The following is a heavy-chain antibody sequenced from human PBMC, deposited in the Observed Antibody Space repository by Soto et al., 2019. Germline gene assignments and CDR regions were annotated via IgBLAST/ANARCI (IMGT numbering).Heavy chain of an antibody. CDR1: GYTFTSYA. J-gene: IGHJ3*02. CDR3: ARGTPRTIFGVAHDAFDI. CDR2: INAGNGNT. V-gene: IGHV1-3*01. D-gene: IGHD3-3*01. Sequence: GASVKVSCKASGYTFTSYAMHWVRQAPGQRLEWMGRINAGNGNTKYSQKFQGRVTITRDTSASTAYMELSSLRSEDTALYYCARGTPRTIFGVAHDAFDIWGQGTMVTVSS.